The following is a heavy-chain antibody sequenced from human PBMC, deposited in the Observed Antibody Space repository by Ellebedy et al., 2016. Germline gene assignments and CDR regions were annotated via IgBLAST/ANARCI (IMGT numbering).Heavy chain of an antibody. V-gene: IGHV4-39*07. D-gene: IGHD1-26*01. CDR2: IYYSGST. CDR3: ARAPSGYVDY. J-gene: IGHJ4*02. CDR1: GGSISSSSYY. Sequence: GSLRLSXTVSGGSISSSSYYWGWIRQPPGKGLEWIGSIYYSGSTYYNPSLKSRVTISVDTSKNQFSLKLSSVTAADTAVYYCARAPSGYVDYWGQGTLVTVSS.